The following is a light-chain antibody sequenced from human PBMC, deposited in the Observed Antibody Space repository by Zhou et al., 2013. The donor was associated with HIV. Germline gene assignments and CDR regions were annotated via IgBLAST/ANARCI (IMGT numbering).Light chain of an antibody. V-gene: IGKV2-30*01. CDR1: ESLVYSDGNTY. Sequence: DVVMTQSPLSLPVTLGQPASISCRSSESLVYSDGNTYLTWFQQRPGQSPRRLIYEVSTRDSGVPDRFSGSGSGTDFTLKISRVEAEDVGVYYCMQGSHWPPWTFGQGTKVEIK. J-gene: IGKJ1*01. CDR3: MQGSHWPPWT. CDR2: EVS.